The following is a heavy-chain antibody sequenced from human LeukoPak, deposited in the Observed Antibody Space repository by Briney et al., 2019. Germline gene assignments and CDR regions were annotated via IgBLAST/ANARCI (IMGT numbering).Heavy chain of an antibody. D-gene: IGHD2-15*01. J-gene: IGHJ5*02. CDR3: ARVEGKGKIVVAIKRPAGWFDP. V-gene: IGHV4-39*07. CDR2: INHSGST. CDR1: GGSISSSSYY. Sequence: SETLSLTCTVSGGSISSSSYYWSWIRQPPGKGLEWIGEINHSGSTNYNPSLKSRVTISVDTSKNQFSLKLSSVTAADTAVYYCARVEGKGKIVVAIKRPAGWFDPWGQGTLVTVSS.